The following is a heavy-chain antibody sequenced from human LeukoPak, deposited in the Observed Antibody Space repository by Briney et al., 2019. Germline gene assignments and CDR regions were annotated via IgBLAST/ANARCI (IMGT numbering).Heavy chain of an antibody. D-gene: IGHD3-10*01. Sequence: PGGSLRLSCAASGFTLSSYEMNWVRQAPGKGLEWVSYISSSGSTIYYADSVKGRFTISRDNAKNSLYLQMNSLRAEDTAVYYCARDERITMVRGVIAFDYWGQGTLVTVSS. CDR2: ISSSGSTI. CDR3: ARDERITMVRGVIAFDY. CDR1: GFTLSSYE. J-gene: IGHJ4*02. V-gene: IGHV3-48*03.